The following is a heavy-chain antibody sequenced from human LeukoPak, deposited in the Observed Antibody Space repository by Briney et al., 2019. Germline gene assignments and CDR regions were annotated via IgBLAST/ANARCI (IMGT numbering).Heavy chain of an antibody. CDR3: AKDRSLGGYSGYDRHYFDY. V-gene: IGHV3-9*01. CDR1: GFTLYDYA. Sequence: LRLSCAAPGFTLYDYAIHWVRQAPGKGLEWVSGISWNSGSIGYADSVKGRFTISRDNDKNSLYLQMNSLRAEDTALYYCAKDRSLGGYSGYDRHYFDYWGQGTLVTVSS. D-gene: IGHD5-12*01. CDR2: ISWNSGSI. J-gene: IGHJ4*02.